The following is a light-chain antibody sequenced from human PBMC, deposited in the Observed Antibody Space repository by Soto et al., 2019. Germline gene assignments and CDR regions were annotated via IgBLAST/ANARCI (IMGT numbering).Light chain of an antibody. Sequence: QSALTQPASVSGSPGQSLTISCTGTSSDIGGYNYVSWYQQNPGKAPKLMIYDVSSRPSGVSNRFSGSKSGNTASLTISGLQAEDEAYYYCSSYTQSNTGVVFGGGTKVTVL. J-gene: IGLJ2*01. CDR3: SSYTQSNTGVV. V-gene: IGLV2-14*03. CDR1: SSDIGGYNY. CDR2: DVS.